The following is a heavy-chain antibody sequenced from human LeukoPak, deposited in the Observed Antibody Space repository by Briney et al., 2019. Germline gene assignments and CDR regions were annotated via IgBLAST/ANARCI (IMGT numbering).Heavy chain of an antibody. Sequence: GGSLRLSCTVSGLTVSNKLMSWVPQAPAKGVGWVSFIYSGNTHYSDSVKGRFTISRDNSKNTLYLQMNSLRADDTAVYYCARRAAAYSHPYDYWGQGTLVTVSS. J-gene: IGHJ4*02. CDR2: IYSGNT. D-gene: IGHD2-15*01. CDR1: GLTVSNKL. V-gene: IGHV3-53*01. CDR3: ARRAAAYSHPYDY.